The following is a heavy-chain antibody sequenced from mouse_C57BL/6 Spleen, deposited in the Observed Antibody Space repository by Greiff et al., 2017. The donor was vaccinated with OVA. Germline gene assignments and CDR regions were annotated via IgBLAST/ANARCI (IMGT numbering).Heavy chain of an antibody. CDR1: GYTFTSYW. CDR3: ARCPHDAMDY. D-gene: IGHD6-1*01. Sequence: VQLQQPGAELVMPGASVKLSCKASGYTFTSYWMHWVKQRPGQGLEWIGEIDPSDSYTNYNQKFKGKSTLTVDKSSSTAYLQLSSLTSEDSAVYYCARCPHDAMDYWGQGTSVTVSS. J-gene: IGHJ4*01. V-gene: IGHV1-69*01. CDR2: IDPSDSYT.